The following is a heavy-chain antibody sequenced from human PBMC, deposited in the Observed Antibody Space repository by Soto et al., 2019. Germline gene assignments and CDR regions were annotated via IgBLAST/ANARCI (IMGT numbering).Heavy chain of an antibody. Sequence: PSETLSLTCTVSGGSISSYYWSWIRQPPGKGLEWIGYIYYSGKTYYNPSLKSRVTISVDTSKNQFSLKLTSVTAAGTAVYYCARHRTHSSSWVDYWGKGTLVTVSS. V-gene: IGHV4-59*08. CDR1: GGSISSYY. CDR3: ARHRTHSSSWVDY. D-gene: IGHD6-13*01. J-gene: IGHJ4*02. CDR2: IYYSGKT.